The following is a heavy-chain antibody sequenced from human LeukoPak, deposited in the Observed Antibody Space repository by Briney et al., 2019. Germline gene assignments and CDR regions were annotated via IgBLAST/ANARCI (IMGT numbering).Heavy chain of an antibody. CDR3: ASGPKYYDILTGYYYYYYGMDV. Sequence: PSETLSLTCAVSGGSISSSNWWSWDRQPPGKGLEWIGEIYHSGSTNYNPSLKSRVTISVDKSKNQFSLKLSSVTAADTAVYYCASGPKYYDILTGYYYYYYGMDVWGQGTTVTVSS. D-gene: IGHD3-9*01. V-gene: IGHV4-4*02. CDR1: GGSISSSNW. J-gene: IGHJ6*02. CDR2: IYHSGST.